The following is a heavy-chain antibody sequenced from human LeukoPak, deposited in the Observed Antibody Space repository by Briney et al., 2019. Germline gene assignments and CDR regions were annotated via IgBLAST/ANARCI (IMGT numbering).Heavy chain of an antibody. V-gene: IGHV4-61*02. CDR3: AGANYYGSGSKYFDY. CDR1: GGSISSGSYY. D-gene: IGHD3-10*01. Sequence: SETLSLTCTVSGGSISSGSYYWSWIRQPAGKGLERIGRIYTSGSTNYNPSLKSRVTISVDTSKNQFSLKLSSVTAADTAVYYCAGANYYGSGSKYFDYWGQGTLVTVSS. J-gene: IGHJ4*02. CDR2: IYTSGST.